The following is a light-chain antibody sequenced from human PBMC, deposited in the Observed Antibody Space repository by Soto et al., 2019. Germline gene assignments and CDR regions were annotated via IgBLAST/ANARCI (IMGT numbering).Light chain of an antibody. Sequence: EIVLPPSPGTLSWHAGERATLSCRASQSVGSSFLAWHQQRPGQAPRLLIYGASTRATGVPARFSGGGSGTEFTLPITSLQSEDFAVYWCQQYNNWPLTFGPGTRLEI. CDR1: QSVGSS. CDR2: GAS. V-gene: IGKV3D-15*01. J-gene: IGKJ5*01. CDR3: QQYNNWPLT.